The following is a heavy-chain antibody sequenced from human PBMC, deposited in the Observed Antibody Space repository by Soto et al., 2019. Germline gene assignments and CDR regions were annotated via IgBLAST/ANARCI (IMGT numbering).Heavy chain of an antibody. V-gene: IGHV4-39*01. Sequence: SETQSRTDTGSGGSVSSSSYYWDWIRQPPGKGLEWIGSIYYSGSTYYNPSLKSRVTISVDTSKNQFSLTVTSVTAADTAVYYCARRIVATETFDYWGQATLVSVSS. CDR3: ARRIVATETFDY. J-gene: IGHJ4*02. CDR2: IYYSGST. D-gene: IGHD5-12*01. CDR1: GGSVSSSSYY.